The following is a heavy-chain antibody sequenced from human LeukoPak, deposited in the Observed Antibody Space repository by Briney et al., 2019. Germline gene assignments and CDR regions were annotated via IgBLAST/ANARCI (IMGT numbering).Heavy chain of an antibody. J-gene: IGHJ4*02. D-gene: IGHD5-18*01. CDR3: ARDQRPHGYSYGT. Sequence: EXRGWISAYNGNTNYSQKLQGRVTITTDTSRSTAYMELRSLRSDDTAVYYCARDQRPHGYSYGTWGQGTLVTVSS. V-gene: IGHV1-18*01. CDR2: ISAYNGNT.